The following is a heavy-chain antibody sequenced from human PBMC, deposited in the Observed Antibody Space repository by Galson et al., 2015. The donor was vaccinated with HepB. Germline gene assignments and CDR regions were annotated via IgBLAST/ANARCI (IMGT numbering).Heavy chain of an antibody. CDR2: VNSNSGVT. D-gene: IGHD6-19*01. V-gene: IGHV1-2*02. Sequence: SVKVSCKASGDTFTGYYIHWVRQAPGQGLEWMGWVNSNSGVTNYAQKFQGRVTMTRDTSISTAYMEPSRLRSDDTVVYYCARGGFGGWTTADAFDIWGQGTMVTVSS. CDR3: ARGGFGGWTTADAFDI. CDR1: GDTFTGYY. J-gene: IGHJ3*02.